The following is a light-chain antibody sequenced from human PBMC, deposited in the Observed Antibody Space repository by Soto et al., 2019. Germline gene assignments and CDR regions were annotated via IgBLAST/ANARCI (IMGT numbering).Light chain of an antibody. J-gene: IGKJ1*01. CDR2: GAS. Sequence: EIVLTQSPGTLSLSPGERATLSCRASQSVSSSYLTWYQQKPGQAPRLPIYGASSRATGIPDGFSGSGSGTDFTLTISRLEPEDFAVYYCQQYGSSPPTTFGQGTKV. CDR3: QQYGSSPPTT. CDR1: QSVSSSY. V-gene: IGKV3-20*01.